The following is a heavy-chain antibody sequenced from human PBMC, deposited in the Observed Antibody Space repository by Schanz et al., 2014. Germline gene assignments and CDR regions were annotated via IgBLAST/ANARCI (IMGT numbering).Heavy chain of an antibody. CDR2: ISAYNGNT. V-gene: IGHV1-18*01. Sequence: VQLEQSGAEVKKPGASVKVSCKASGYTFTSYGINWVRQAPGQGLEWMGWISAYNGNTNYALKLQGRVTMTTDTSTGTAYMELRSLRSDDTALYYCTRGGYSYALSAFDIWGQGTMVTVPS. D-gene: IGHD5-18*01. CDR1: GYTFTSYG. CDR3: TRGGYSYALSAFDI. J-gene: IGHJ3*02.